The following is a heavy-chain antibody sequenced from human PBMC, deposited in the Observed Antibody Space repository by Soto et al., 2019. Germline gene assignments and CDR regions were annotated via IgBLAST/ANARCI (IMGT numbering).Heavy chain of an antibody. D-gene: IGHD6-19*01. CDR3: AKAPKQWLKGNWFDP. J-gene: IGHJ5*02. Sequence: EVQLLESGGGLVQPGGSLRLSCAASGFTFSSYAMSWVRQAPGKGLEWVAAISGSGGSTYDADSVKGRFTISRDNSKNKLYLQMNSLRAEDTAVYYCAKAPKQWLKGNWFDPWGQGTLVTVSS. CDR2: ISGSGGST. CDR1: GFTFSSYA. V-gene: IGHV3-23*01.